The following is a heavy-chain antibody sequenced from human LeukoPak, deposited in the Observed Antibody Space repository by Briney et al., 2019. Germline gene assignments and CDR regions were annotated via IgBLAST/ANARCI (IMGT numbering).Heavy chain of an antibody. CDR2: INHSGST. Sequence: PSETLSLTCAVYGGSFSGYYWSWIRQPPGKGLEWIGEINHSGSTNYNPSLKSRVTISVDTSKNQFSLKLSSVTAADTAVYYCARHGGSSSWYFVYWGQGTLVTVSS. CDR1: GGSFSGYY. CDR3: ARHGGSSSWYFVY. V-gene: IGHV4-34*01. J-gene: IGHJ4*02. D-gene: IGHD6-13*01.